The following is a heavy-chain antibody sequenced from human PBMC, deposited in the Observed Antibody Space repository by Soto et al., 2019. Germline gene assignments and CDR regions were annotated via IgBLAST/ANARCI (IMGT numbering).Heavy chain of an antibody. CDR1: GFTFSSYG. J-gene: IGHJ4*02. D-gene: IGHD3-10*01. CDR3: AKDVGCDY. V-gene: IGHV3-30*18. Sequence: QVQLVESGEGVVQPGRSLRLSCAASGFTFSSYGMHWVRQAPGKGLEWVAVISYDGSNKYYADSVKGRFTISRDNSKNTLYLQMNSLRAEDTAVYYCAKDVGCDYWGQGTLVTVSS. CDR2: ISYDGSNK.